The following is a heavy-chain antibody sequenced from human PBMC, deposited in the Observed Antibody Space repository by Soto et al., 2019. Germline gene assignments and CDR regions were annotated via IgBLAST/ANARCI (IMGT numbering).Heavy chain of an antibody. CDR3: AREGDYSNYVFAFDI. Sequence: SETLSLTCTVSGGSISSDGYYWIWIRQHPGEGLEWIGCIYYSGSTNYNPSLKSRVTISVDTSKNQFSLKLSSVTAADTAVYYCAREGDYSNYVFAFDIWGQGTMVTVSS. J-gene: IGHJ3*02. CDR1: GGSISSDGYY. V-gene: IGHV4-61*08. CDR2: IYYSGST. D-gene: IGHD4-4*01.